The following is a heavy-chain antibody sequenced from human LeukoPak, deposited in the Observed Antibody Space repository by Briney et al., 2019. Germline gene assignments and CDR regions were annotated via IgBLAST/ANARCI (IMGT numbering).Heavy chain of an antibody. CDR2: IYYTDST. CDR1: GGSIRSSPYY. D-gene: IGHD6-6*01. CDR3: ARHRAYSSSSPFFY. Sequence: PSETLSLTCTVSGGSIRSSPYYWAWIRQPPGKGLERNGYIYYTDSTNYHPYLKSPVTIFVDTSKNQFSQRRSSVTAADTAVYYCARHRAYSSSSPFFYWGPRTLGSVSS. J-gene: IGHJ4*02. V-gene: IGHV4-61*05.